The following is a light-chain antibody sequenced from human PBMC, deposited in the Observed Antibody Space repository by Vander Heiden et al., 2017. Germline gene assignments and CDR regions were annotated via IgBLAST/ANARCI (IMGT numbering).Light chain of an antibody. Sequence: EIVLMKPPGTLLLSPGERATLSCRASQSVSSSYLAWYQQKPGQAPRLLIYGASSRATGIPDRFSGSGSGTDFTLTISRLEPEDFAVYYCQQYGSSPQGFTFGPGTKVDIK. CDR1: QSVSSSY. CDR2: GAS. V-gene: IGKV3-20*01. CDR3: QQYGSSPQGFT. J-gene: IGKJ3*01.